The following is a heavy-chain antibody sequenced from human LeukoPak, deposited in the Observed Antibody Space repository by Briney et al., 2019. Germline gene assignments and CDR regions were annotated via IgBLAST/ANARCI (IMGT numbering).Heavy chain of an antibody. CDR3: ARGGAVERYCSSTSCYWVDAFDI. CDR1: GSIFTSDW. CDR2: IAPSDSYT. Sequence: GASLKISWKCSGSIFTSDWISLRREPPERVQEMGGSIAPSDSYTNYGPSLQGHVTISADKSISTAYLQWRSLKASDTAMYYCARGGAVERYCSSTSCYWVDAFDIWGEGTMVSVSS. D-gene: IGHD2-2*01. V-gene: IGHV5-10-1*01. J-gene: IGHJ3*02.